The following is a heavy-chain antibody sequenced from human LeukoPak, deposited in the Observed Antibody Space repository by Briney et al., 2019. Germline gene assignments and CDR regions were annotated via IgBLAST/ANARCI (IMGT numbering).Heavy chain of an antibody. CDR2: IHTSGTT. Sequence: AGGSLRLSCAVSGFTVSGNYMSWVRQAPGKSLEWVSVIHTSGTTYYAGSVKGRFTISRDNSRNTVFLQMNGLRAEDTAVYYCAIDSHSWWRADNWGQGTLVTVSS. CDR3: AIDSHSWWRADN. CDR1: GFTVSGNY. J-gene: IGHJ4*02. V-gene: IGHV3-53*01. D-gene: IGHD6-13*01.